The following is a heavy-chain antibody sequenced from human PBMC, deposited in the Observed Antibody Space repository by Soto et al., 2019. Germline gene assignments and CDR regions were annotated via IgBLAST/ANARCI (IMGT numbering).Heavy chain of an antibody. D-gene: IGHD6-19*01. CDR2: INNDGSSA. CDR1: GFTFSSFW. J-gene: IGHJ4*02. V-gene: IGHV3-74*01. Sequence: GGSLRLSCAASGFTFSSFWMHWVRQPPGEGLVWVSRINNDGSSATYADSVRGRFTISRDSSKNTVYLQMDSLRAEDTAVYYCERSIAVAGLDYWGPGTLVTVSS. CDR3: ERSIAVAGLDY.